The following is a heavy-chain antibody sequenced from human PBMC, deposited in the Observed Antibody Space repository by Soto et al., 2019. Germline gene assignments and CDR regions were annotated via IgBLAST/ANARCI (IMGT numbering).Heavy chain of an antibody. V-gene: IGHV3-33*01. CDR3: ARGRIPSAIFDWFDP. Sequence: GGSLRLSCAASGFTFDRYGMHWVRQAPGKGLEWVAVIWSDGSTEYYADSVKGRFTISRDNSKNTMYLQMDSLRGEDTGVYYCARGRIPSAIFDWFDPWGQGTLVTVSS. J-gene: IGHJ5*02. CDR2: IWSDGSTE. D-gene: IGHD2-2*01. CDR1: GFTFDRYG.